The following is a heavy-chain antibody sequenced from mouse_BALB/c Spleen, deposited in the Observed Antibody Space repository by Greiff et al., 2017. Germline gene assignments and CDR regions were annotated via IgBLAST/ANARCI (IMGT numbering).Heavy chain of an antibody. J-gene: IGHJ3*01. D-gene: IGHD2-1*01. Sequence: EVQLQESGAELVRSGASVKLSCTASGFNIKDYYMHWVKQRPEQGLEWIGWIDPENGETEYAPKFQGKATMTADTSSNTAYLQLSSLTSEDTAVYYCNAYGNSLFAYWGQGTLVTVSA. CDR1: GFNIKDYY. CDR3: NAYGNSLFAY. CDR2: IDPENGET. V-gene: IGHV14-4*02.